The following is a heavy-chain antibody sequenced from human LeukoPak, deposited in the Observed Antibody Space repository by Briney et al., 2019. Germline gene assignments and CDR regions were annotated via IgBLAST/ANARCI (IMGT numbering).Heavy chain of an antibody. Sequence: PGGSLRLSCAASGFTFSSYAMSWVRQAPGKGLEWVSAISGSGGSTYYADSVKGRFSISRDNSKNTLYLQMNSLRAEDTAVYYCAKDNTVTTWVDAFDIWGQGTMVTVSS. CDR3: AKDNTVTTWVDAFDI. D-gene: IGHD4-17*01. V-gene: IGHV3-23*01. CDR2: ISGSGGST. CDR1: GFTFSSYA. J-gene: IGHJ3*02.